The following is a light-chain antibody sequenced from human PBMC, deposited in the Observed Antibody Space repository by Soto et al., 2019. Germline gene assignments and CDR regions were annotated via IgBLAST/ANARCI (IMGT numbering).Light chain of an antibody. CDR3: QQRSNWPWT. V-gene: IGKV1-5*01. CDR2: DAS. CDR1: QSISTW. Sequence: DIQMTQSPSTLSASVGDGVTITCRASQSISTWLAWYQQKPGKAPKLLIYDASNRATGIPARFSGSGSGTDFTLTISSLEPEDFAVYYSQQRSNWPWTFGQGTKVEIK. J-gene: IGKJ1*01.